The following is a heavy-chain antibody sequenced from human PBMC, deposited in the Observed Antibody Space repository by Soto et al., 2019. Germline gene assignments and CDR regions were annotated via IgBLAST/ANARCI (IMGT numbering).Heavy chain of an antibody. Sequence: QVQLQESGPGLVKPSQTLSLTCTVSGGSISSGDYYWSWIRQPPGKGLEWIWYLYYSGSTYYNPSPTSRVTISVDTSKNQFSLQLSSVTAADTAVYSCARDAPLSTSYWGQGTLVTVSS. CDR1: GGSISSGDYY. CDR2: LYYSGST. V-gene: IGHV4-30-4*01. D-gene: IGHD2-2*01. J-gene: IGHJ4*02. CDR3: ARDAPLSTSY.